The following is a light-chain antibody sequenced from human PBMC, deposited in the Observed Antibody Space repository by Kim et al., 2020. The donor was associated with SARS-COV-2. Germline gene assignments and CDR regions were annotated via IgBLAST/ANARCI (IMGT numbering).Light chain of an antibody. CDR1: QGISSY. CDR3: QQYYSYPPFT. CDR2: AAS. J-gene: IGKJ3*01. V-gene: IGKV1-8*01. Sequence: STGDRVTITCRASQGISSYLAWYQQKPGKAPKLLIYAASTLQSRVPSRFSGSGSGTDFTLTISCLQSEDFATYYCQQYYSYPPFTFGPGTKVDIK.